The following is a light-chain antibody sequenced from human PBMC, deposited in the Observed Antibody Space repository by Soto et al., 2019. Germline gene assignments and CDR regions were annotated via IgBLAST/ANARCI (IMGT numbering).Light chain of an antibody. V-gene: IGKV4-1*01. Sequence: DIVMTQSPDSLAVSLGERATINCKSSQGVLASSNNKNFLAWYQQKSGHPPKLLIYWASTRESGVPDRFSGSGSRTDFSLTISSFQAEDAAVYYCQQYSTTPTFGQGTRLEI. J-gene: IGKJ5*01. CDR3: QQYSTTPT. CDR2: WAS. CDR1: QGVLASSNNKNF.